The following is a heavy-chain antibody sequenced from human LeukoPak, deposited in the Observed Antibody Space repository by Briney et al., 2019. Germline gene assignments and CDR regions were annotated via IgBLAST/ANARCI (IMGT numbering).Heavy chain of an antibody. CDR1: GYTFTDYY. CDR3: AGGGDMDYYDSSGCLVY. Sequence: VASVKVSCKASGYTFTDYYMHWVRQAPGQGLEWMGGIIPIFGTANYAQKFQGRVTITADESTSTAYMELSSLRSEDTAVYYCAGGGDMDYYDSSGCLVYWGQGTLVTVSS. CDR2: IIPIFGTA. V-gene: IGHV1-69*13. D-gene: IGHD3-22*01. J-gene: IGHJ4*02.